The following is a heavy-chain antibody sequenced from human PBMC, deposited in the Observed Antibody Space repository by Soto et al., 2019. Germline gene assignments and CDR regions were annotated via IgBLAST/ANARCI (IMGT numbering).Heavy chain of an antibody. D-gene: IGHD3-22*01. V-gene: IGHV5-10-1*01. J-gene: IGHJ6*02. Sequence: GESLKISCKGSGYSFAGYWITWVRQKPGKGLEWMGRIDPSDSQTYYSPSFRGHVTISATKSFTTVFLQWSSLRASDTAMYYCARQIYDSDTGPNYHYGIDAWGQGTPVTVSS. CDR3: ARQIYDSDTGPNYHYGIDA. CDR2: IDPSDSQT. CDR1: GYSFAGYW.